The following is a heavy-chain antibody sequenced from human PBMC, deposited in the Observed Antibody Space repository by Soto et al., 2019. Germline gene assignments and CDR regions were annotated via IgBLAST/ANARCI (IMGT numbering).Heavy chain of an antibody. CDR1: GYTFTNYG. CDR2: ISAHTGNT. CDR3: ARVLGYNSSWWRHTAFDI. J-gene: IGHJ3*02. V-gene: IGHV1-18*01. D-gene: IGHD6-13*01. Sequence: VASVKVSCKTSGYTFTNYGISWVRQAPGQGLEWMGWISAHTGNTNYAQKFQGRVTMTTDTSTSTAYMELGSLRSDDTAVYYCARVLGYNSSWWRHTAFDIWGQGAMVTVSS.